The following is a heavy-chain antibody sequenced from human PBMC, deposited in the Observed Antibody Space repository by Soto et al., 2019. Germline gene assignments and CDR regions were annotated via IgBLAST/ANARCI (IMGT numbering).Heavy chain of an antibody. V-gene: IGHV4-61*03. D-gene: IGHD2-15*01. CDR1: GCSVTRINYY. CDR3: ARHKAPGYFPFDP. CDR2: IYNSGST. J-gene: IGHJ5*02. Sequence: QVQLEESGPGLVKTSETLSLTCSVSGCSVTRINYYWSWIRQPPGKGLEWIGYIYNSGSTIYNPALKSPVAISLDPSTNHFSLWLTSVTAADPAVYYCARHKAPGYFPFDPWGQGTLVTVSS.